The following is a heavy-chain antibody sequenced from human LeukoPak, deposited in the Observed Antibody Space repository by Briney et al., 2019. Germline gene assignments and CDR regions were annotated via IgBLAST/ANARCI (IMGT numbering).Heavy chain of an antibody. V-gene: IGHV4-59*01. CDR3: ARVLSYYDFWSGGGWLGAFDI. CDR1: GGSISSYY. J-gene: IGHJ3*02. Sequence: PSETLSLTCTVSGGSISSYYWSWIRQPPGKGLEWIGYIYYSGSTNYNPSLKSRVTISVDTSKNQFSLKLSSVTAAGTAVYYCARVLSYYDFWSGGGWLGAFDIWGQGTMVTVSS. CDR2: IYYSGST. D-gene: IGHD3-3*01.